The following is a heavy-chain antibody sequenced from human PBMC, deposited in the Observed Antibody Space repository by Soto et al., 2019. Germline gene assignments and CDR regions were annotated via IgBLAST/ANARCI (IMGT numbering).Heavy chain of an antibody. V-gene: IGHV4-59*01. CDR3: ARDYGDYVGYGAFDI. Sequence: SETLSLTCTVSGGSIRSYCWTWIRQPPGKGLEYIGYIYYSGSTNYNPSLKSRVTISVDTSKNQFSLKLSSVTAADTAVYYCARDYGDYVGYGAFDIWGQGTMVTVS. CDR1: GGSIRSYC. J-gene: IGHJ3*02. CDR2: IYYSGST. D-gene: IGHD4-17*01.